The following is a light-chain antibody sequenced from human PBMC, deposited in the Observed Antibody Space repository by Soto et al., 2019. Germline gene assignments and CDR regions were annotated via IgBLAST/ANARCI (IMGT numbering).Light chain of an antibody. V-gene: IGKV3-11*01. CDR1: QSVSSY. J-gene: IGKJ3*01. CDR3: QQRSNWPPL. Sequence: EIVLTQSPATLSLSPGERATLSCRASQSVSSYLAWYQQKPGQAPRLLIYDASNRATGIPARFSGSGSGTDCTLTISSLEPEDFAVYYCQQRSNWPPLFGPGTTVDIK. CDR2: DAS.